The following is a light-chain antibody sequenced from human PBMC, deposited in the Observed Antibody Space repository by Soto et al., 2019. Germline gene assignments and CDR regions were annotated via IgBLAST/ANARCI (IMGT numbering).Light chain of an antibody. CDR3: QQRSNWPLT. CDR2: DAS. V-gene: IGKV3-11*01. Sequence: EIVLTQSPATLSLSPGERATLSCRASQSVSSYLAWYQQKPGQAPRLLIYDASNRATGIPARFSGSGSGTDFPLTISRLEPDDFTVYYGQQRSNWPLTVRGGTKVEIK. J-gene: IGKJ4*01. CDR1: QSVSSY.